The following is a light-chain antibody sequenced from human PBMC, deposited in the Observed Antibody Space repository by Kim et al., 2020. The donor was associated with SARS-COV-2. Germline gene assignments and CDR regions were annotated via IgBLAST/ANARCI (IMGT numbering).Light chain of an antibody. J-gene: IGKJ4*01. CDR2: AAS. V-gene: IGKV1-16*02. CDR3: QQDNSYPLT. Sequence: DIPITQSPSSLSASVGDRVTITCRASQDIGNYLAWFQQKPGKAPNFLIYAASSLQSGVPSKFSGSGSGTDFTLTISSLQPEDFATYYCQQDNSYPLTFGGGTQLEIK. CDR1: QDIGNY.